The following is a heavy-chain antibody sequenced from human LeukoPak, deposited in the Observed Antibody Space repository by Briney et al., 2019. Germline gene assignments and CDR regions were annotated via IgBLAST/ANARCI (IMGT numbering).Heavy chain of an antibody. J-gene: IGHJ5*02. CDR1: GFTSSSYW. CDR3: ARDCSSTSCYNL. CDR2: INSDGSSA. Sequence: GGSLRLSCAASGFTSSSYWTQWVRQAPGKGLVWVSRINSDGSSASYADSVKGRFTISRDNAKNTLYLQMNSLRAEDTAVYYCARDCSSTSCYNLWGQGTPVTVSS. V-gene: IGHV3-74*01. D-gene: IGHD2-2*02.